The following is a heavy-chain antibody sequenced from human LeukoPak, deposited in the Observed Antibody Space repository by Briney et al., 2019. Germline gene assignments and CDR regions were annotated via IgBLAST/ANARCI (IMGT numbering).Heavy chain of an antibody. J-gene: IGHJ4*02. V-gene: IGHV4-59*01. D-gene: IGHD5-18*01. Sequence: SETLSLTCTVSGGSISSYYWSWIRQPPGKGLEWIGYIYYSGSTNYNPSLKGRVTISVDTSKNQFSLKLSSVTAADTAVYYCARGGYSYGYFIFWGQGTLVTVSS. CDR2: IYYSGST. CDR1: GGSISSYY. CDR3: ARGGYSYGYFIF.